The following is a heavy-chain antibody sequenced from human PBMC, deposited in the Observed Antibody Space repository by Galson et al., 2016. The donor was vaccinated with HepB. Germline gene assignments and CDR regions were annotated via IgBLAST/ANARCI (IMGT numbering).Heavy chain of an antibody. V-gene: IGHV1-58*01. D-gene: IGHD3-22*01. J-gene: IGHJ4*02. CDR3: VRGDYYGSSGYYDY. CDR1: GFTFSNSI. CDR2: IVVGSGNT. Sequence: SVKVSCKASGFTFSNSIVQWVRQTRGQRLEWIGWIVVGSGNTNYAQKFQERVTMTTDTSTSTAYMELRSLRSDDTAVYYCVRGDYYGSSGYYDYWGQGTLVTVSS.